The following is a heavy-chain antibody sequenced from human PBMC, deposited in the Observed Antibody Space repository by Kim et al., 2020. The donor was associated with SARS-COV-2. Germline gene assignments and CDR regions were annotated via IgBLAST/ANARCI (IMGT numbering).Heavy chain of an antibody. J-gene: IGHJ6*02. CDR2: IGTAGDP. V-gene: IGHV3-13*05. Sequence: GGSLRLSCAASGFTFSNYDMHWVRQVIGKGLEWVSGIGTAGDPYYPGSMKGRFTISRENAKNSLYLQMNSLSAGDTAVYFCARAAEPADSSGYYYSYYFYAMDVWGQGTTVTVSS. CDR3: ARAAEPADSSGYYYSYYFYAMDV. CDR1: GFTFSNYD. D-gene: IGHD3-22*01.